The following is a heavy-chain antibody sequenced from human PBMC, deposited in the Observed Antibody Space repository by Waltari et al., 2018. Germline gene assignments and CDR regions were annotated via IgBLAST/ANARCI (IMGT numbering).Heavy chain of an antibody. V-gene: IGHV4-4*02. CDR3: ARRNYYYGMDV. J-gene: IGHJ6*02. Sequence: QVQLQESGPGLVKPSGTLSLTCAVSGGSISSSNWWSWVRQPPGKGLEWIGEIYHSGSTYYNPSLKSRVTISVDTSKNQFSLKLSSVTAADTAVYYCARRNYYYGMDVWGQGTTVTVSS. CDR1: GGSISSSNW. CDR2: IYHSGST.